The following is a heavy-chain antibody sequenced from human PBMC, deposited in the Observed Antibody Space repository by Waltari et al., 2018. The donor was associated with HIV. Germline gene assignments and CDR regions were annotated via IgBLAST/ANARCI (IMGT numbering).Heavy chain of an antibody. J-gene: IGHJ6*02. Sequence: QVQLVQSGTEVKKPGASVKVSCKASGYTFHGYYLTWVRQATGQGLEWMGWMNPESGNTAYAHKFQGRVTMTRNTSIRTAYMELTSLRSEDTAVYYCARGPPNDLWPPQTRHMDVWGQGTTVTVSS. CDR2: MNPESGNT. CDR3: ARGPPNDLWPPQTRHMDV. D-gene: IGHD3-3*01. CDR1: GYTFHGYY. V-gene: IGHV1-8*01.